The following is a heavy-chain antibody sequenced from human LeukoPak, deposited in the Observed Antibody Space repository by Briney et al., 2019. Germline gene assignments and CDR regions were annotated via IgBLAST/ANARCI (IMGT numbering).Heavy chain of an antibody. V-gene: IGHV1-69*13. J-gene: IGHJ5*02. CDR2: IIPIFGTA. Sequence: GASVKVSCKASGGTFSSYAISWVRQAPGQGLEWMGGIIPIFGTANYAQKFQGRVTITADESTSTAYMELSSLRSEDTAVYYCARVGLDPVLGVVLTNWLDPWGQGTLVTVSS. CDR3: ARVGLDPVLGVVLTNWLDP. D-gene: IGHD3-3*01. CDR1: GGTFSSYA.